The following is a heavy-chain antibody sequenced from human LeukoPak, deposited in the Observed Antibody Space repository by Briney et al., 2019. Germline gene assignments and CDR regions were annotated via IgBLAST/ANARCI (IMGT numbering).Heavy chain of an antibody. CDR1: GFTFSSYA. CDR2: ISYDGSNK. D-gene: IGHD6-13*01. V-gene: IGHV3-30-3*01. CDR3: ARDRGPIAAAGEDYYYGMDV. Sequence: GGSLTLSCAASGFTFSSYAMHWVRQAPGKGLEWVAVISYDGSNKYYADSVKGRFTISRDNSKNTLYLQMNRLRAEDTAVYYCARDRGPIAAAGEDYYYGMDVWGQGTTVTVSS. J-gene: IGHJ6*02.